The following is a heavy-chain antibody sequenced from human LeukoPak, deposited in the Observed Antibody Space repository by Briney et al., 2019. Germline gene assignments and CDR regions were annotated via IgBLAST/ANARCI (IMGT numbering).Heavy chain of an antibody. CDR3: AKPRDIVATISALY. CDR1: GFTLGSYA. CDR2: ISGGTT. J-gene: IGHJ4*02. Sequence: GGSLRLSCAASGFTLGSYAMSWVRQAPGKGLEWVSTISGGTTYYADSVKGQFTISRDNSKNTLYLQMNSLRVEDTAVYYCAKPRDIVATISALYWGQGTLVTVSS. D-gene: IGHD5-12*01. V-gene: IGHV3-23*01.